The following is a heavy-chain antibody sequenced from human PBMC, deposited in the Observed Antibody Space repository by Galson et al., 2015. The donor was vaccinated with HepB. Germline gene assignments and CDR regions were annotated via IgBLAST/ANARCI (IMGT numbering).Heavy chain of an antibody. Sequence: SLRLSCAASGFTFSSYSMNWVRQAPGKGLEWVSSISSSSSCIYYADSVKGRFTISRDNAKNSLYLQMNSLRAEDTAVYYCATKGYSYGGATDYWGQGTLVTVSS. CDR2: ISSSSSCI. D-gene: IGHD5-18*01. CDR1: GFTFSSYS. CDR3: ATKGYSYGGATDY. V-gene: IGHV3-21*01. J-gene: IGHJ4*02.